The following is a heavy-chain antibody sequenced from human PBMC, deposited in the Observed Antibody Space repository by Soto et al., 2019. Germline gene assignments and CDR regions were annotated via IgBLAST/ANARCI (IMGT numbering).Heavy chain of an antibody. V-gene: IGHV3-21*04. Sequence: EVQLVESGGGLVKPGGSLRLSCAASGFTFSSYFMNWVRQAPGKGLEWVSTISTSSTYIYYADSMKGRFTISRDNANNSLYLQMHSLRAEDTAVYFCARARTPGYGGRDDWGQGALVSVPS. J-gene: IGHJ4*02. CDR2: ISTSSTYI. CDR3: ARARTPGYGGRDD. D-gene: IGHD3-10*01. CDR1: GFTFSSYF.